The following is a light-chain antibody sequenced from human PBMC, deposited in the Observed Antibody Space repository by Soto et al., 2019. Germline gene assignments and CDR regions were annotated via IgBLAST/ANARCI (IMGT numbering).Light chain of an antibody. CDR3: QQYNNWSPWT. J-gene: IGKJ1*01. CDR1: QSVSSN. CDR2: GAS. Sequence: EIEMTQSPATLSVSPGERATLSCRASQSVSSNLAWYQQKPGQAPRLLIYGASTRATGIPARFSGSGCGTEFTLTISSLQSEDFAVYYCQQYNNWSPWTFGRGTKVEIK. V-gene: IGKV3-15*01.